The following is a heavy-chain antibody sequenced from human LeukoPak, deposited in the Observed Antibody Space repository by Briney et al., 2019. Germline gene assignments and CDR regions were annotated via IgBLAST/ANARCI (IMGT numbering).Heavy chain of an antibody. Sequence: SETLSLTCTVSGGSISSYYWSWIRQPPGKGLEWIGYIYYSGSTKYKPSLKSRVTISVDTSKNQFSLKRSPVTAADTAVYYCARGRFLDAFDIWGQGTMVTVSS. J-gene: IGHJ3*02. CDR1: GGSISSYY. D-gene: IGHD3-3*01. V-gene: IGHV4-59*01. CDR2: IYYSGST. CDR3: ARGRFLDAFDI.